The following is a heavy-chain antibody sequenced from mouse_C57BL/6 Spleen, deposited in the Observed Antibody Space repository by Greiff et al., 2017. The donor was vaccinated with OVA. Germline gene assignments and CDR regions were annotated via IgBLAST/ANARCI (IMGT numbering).Heavy chain of an antibody. CDR3: ARGMDGSSYWYFDV. D-gene: IGHD1-1*01. Sequence: VQLQQSGPELVKPGASVKIPCKASGYTFTDYNMDWVKQSHGKSLEWIGDINPNNGGTIYNQKFKGKATLTVDKSSSTAYMELRSLTSEDTAVYYCARGMDGSSYWYFDVWGTGTTVTVSS. CDR1: GYTFTDYN. CDR2: INPNNGGT. J-gene: IGHJ1*03. V-gene: IGHV1-18*01.